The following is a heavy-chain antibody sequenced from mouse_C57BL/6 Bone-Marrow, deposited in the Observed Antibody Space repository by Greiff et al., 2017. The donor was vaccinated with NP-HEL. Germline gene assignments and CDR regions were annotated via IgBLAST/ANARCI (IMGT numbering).Heavy chain of an antibody. CDR1: GYTFTGYW. Sequence: QVQLQQSGAELMKPGASVKLSCKATGYTFTGYWIEWVKQRPGHGLEWIGEILPGSGSTNYNEKFKGKATLTADTSSNTAYMQLSSLTTEDSAIYYCAMEATVERAWFAYWGQGTLVTVSA. V-gene: IGHV1-9*01. CDR2: ILPGSGST. D-gene: IGHD1-1*01. CDR3: AMEATVERAWFAY. J-gene: IGHJ3*01.